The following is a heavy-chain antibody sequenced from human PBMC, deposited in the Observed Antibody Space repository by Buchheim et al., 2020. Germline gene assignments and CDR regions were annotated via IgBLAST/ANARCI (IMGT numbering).Heavy chain of an antibody. Sequence: QVQLVESGGGVVQPGRSLRLSCAASGFTFSSYAMHWVRQAPGKGLEWVAVISYDGSNKYYADSVKGRFTISRDNAKNSLYLQMNSLRAEDTAVYYCARVSITIFGVVNPIDYWGQGTL. CDR2: ISYDGSNK. CDR3: ARVSITIFGVVNPIDY. V-gene: IGHV3-30*04. D-gene: IGHD3-3*01. J-gene: IGHJ4*02. CDR1: GFTFSSYA.